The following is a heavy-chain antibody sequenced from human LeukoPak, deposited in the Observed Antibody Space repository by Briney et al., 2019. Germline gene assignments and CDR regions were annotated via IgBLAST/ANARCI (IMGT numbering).Heavy chain of an antibody. CDR1: GFTVSTDY. J-gene: IGHJ4*02. D-gene: IGHD3-10*01. CDR2: LYSAGTT. Sequence: GGSLRLSCAVSGFTVSTDYMSWVRQAPGKGLEWVSILYSAGTTYYADSVKGRFTISRDNSSNILYLQMSSLRAEDTAIYHCARTPSGSGNFFDYWGQGAPVTVSS. CDR3: ARTPSGSGNFFDY. V-gene: IGHV3-66*01.